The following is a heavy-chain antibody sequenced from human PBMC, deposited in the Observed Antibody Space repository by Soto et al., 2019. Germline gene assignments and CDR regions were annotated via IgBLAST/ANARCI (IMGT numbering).Heavy chain of an antibody. D-gene: IGHD6-19*01. V-gene: IGHV4-34*01. CDR3: ARYGDGKQWLPRNGGFDY. J-gene: IGHJ4*02. CDR1: GGSFSGYY. Sequence: SETLSLTCAVYGGSFSGYYWSWIRQPPGKGLEWIGEINHSGSTNYNPSLKSRVTISVDTSKNQFSLKLSSVTAADTAVYYCARYGDGKQWLPRNGGFDYWGQGTLVTVSS. CDR2: INHSGST.